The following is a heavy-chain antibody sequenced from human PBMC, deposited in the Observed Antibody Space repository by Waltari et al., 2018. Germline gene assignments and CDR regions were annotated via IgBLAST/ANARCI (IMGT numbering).Heavy chain of an antibody. Sequence: EVQLLESGGGLVQPGGSLRLSCAASGFTFSSYAMSWVRQAPGKGLEWVSAISGSGGSKYYADSVKGRFTISRDKSKNTLYLQMNSLRAEDTAVYYCATPSSYCSGGSCHAIDYWGQGTLVTVSS. CDR1: GFTFSSYA. D-gene: IGHD2-15*01. J-gene: IGHJ4*02. V-gene: IGHV3-23*01. CDR3: ATPSSYCSGGSCHAIDY. CDR2: ISGSGGSK.